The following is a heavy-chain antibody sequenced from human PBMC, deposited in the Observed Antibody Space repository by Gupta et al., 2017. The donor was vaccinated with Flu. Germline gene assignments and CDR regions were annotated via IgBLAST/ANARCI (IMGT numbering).Heavy chain of an antibody. CDR3: AKKGPVGSRQIDY. D-gene: IGHD1-26*01. CDR1: GFTFSTYA. V-gene: IGHV3-23*01. CDR2: ISDSGGTT. J-gene: IGHJ4*02. Sequence: EEQLLESGGGLVQPGGSLRLSCAASGFTFSTYAMSWVRQAPGKGLEWVSSISDSGGTTYYADSVKGRFTISRDNSKNTVSLQMNSLRADDTAVYYCAKKGPVGSRQIDYWGQGTLVTVSS.